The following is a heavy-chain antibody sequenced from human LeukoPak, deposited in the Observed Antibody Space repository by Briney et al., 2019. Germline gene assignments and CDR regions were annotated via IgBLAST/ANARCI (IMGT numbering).Heavy chain of an antibody. J-gene: IGHJ4*02. D-gene: IGHD2-21*02. V-gene: IGHV1-2*02. CDR2: INPSSGGT. CDR3: AREVDIVVVTAILDYFDY. Sequence: ASVKVSRKASGYTFTGYYMHWVRQAPGQGLEWMGWINPSSGGTNYAQKFQGGVTMTRDTSISTAYMELSRLRSDDTAVYYCAREVDIVVVTAILDYFDYWGQGTLVTVSS. CDR1: GYTFTGYY.